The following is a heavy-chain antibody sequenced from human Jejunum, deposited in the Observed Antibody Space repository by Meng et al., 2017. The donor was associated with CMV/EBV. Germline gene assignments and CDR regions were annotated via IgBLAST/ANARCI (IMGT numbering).Heavy chain of an antibody. V-gene: IGHV4-59*01. D-gene: IGHD3-10*01. CDR1: GDSFTYYY. J-gene: IGHJ4*02. CDR3: VRDRGGLGKYFDF. CDR2: VSYSGTT. Sequence: VSGDSFTYYYWSWIRQSPGKGLEWIGYVSYSGTTNYNPSLKSRVTISLDLSKSQFSLKLTSVSAADTAVYYCVRDRGGLGKYFDFWGQGSLVTVSS.